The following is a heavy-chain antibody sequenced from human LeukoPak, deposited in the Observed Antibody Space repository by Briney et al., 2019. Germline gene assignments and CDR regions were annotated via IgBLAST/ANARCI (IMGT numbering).Heavy chain of an antibody. CDR2: IYYSGST. J-gene: IGHJ5*02. CDR1: GGSISRSSYY. V-gene: IGHV4-61*01. CDR3: ATYDYSNYGGGGWFDP. Sequence: SETLSLTCTVSGGSISRSSYYWSWIRQPPGKGLEWNGYIYYSGSTNYNPSLKSRVTISVDTSKNQFSLKLSSVTAADTAVYYCATYDYSNYGGGGWFDPWGQGTLVTVSS. D-gene: IGHD4-11*01.